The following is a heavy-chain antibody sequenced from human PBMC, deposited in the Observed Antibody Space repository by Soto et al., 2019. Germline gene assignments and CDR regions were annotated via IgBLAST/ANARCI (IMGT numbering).Heavy chain of an antibody. V-gene: IGHV1-46*01. CDR1: GYTFTSYY. CDR2: INPSGGST. CDR3: AGEAGGSGSYYGFDP. J-gene: IGHJ5*02. Sequence: QVQLVQSGAEVKKPGASVKVSCKASGYTFTSYYMHWVRQAPGQGLEWMGIINPSGGSTSYAQKFQGRVTMTRDTSTSTVYMELSSLRSEDTAVYDCAGEAGGSGSYYGFDPWGQGTLVTVSS. D-gene: IGHD3-10*01.